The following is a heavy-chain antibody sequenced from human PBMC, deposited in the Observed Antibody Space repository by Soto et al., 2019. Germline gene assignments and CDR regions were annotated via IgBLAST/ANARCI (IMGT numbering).Heavy chain of an antibody. CDR3: AKADTVGAHFLDY. Sequence: PGGSLRLSCEASGFNFNVAWMTWLRQAPGKGLEWVALIKSEADGVTTHYAEPVQGRFTVSRDDSRNTVYLQVNSLKNEDTAVYYCAKADTVGAHFLDYWGQGTLVTVSS. J-gene: IGHJ4*02. D-gene: IGHD1-26*01. V-gene: IGHV3-15*01. CDR1: GFNFNVAW. CDR2: IKSEADGVTT.